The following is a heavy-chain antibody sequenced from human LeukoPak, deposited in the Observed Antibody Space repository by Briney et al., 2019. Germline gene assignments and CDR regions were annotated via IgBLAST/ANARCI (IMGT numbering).Heavy chain of an antibody. J-gene: IGHJ4*02. Sequence: GGSLRLSCAASGFTFSGSAMHWVRQASGKGLEWVGRIRSKANSYATAYAASVKGRFTISRDDSKNTLYLQMNSLRAEDTAVYYCARDHSSGWYGWLDYWGQGTLVTVSS. D-gene: IGHD6-19*01. V-gene: IGHV3-73*01. CDR1: GFTFSGSA. CDR2: IRSKANSYAT. CDR3: ARDHSSGWYGWLDY.